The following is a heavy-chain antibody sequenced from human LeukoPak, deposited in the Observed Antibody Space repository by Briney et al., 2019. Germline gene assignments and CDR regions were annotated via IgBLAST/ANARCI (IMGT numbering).Heavy chain of an antibody. CDR2: IYHSGST. J-gene: IGHJ4*02. CDR1: GGSISSSNW. D-gene: IGHD4-23*01. V-gene: IGHV4-4*02. Sequence: PSGTLSLTCAVSGGSISSSNWWSWVRPPPGKGLEWIGEIYHSGSTNYNPSLKSRVTISVDKSKNQFSLKLGSVTAADTAVYYCARDFPDYGGNSFDYWGQGILVTVSS. CDR3: ARDFPDYGGNSFDY.